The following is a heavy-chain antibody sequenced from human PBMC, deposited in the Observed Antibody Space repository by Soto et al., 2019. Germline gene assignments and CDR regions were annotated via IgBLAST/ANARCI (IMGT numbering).Heavy chain of an antibody. D-gene: IGHD3-16*01. CDR1: GFTFSSYA. CDR3: ASASSWDYYYCMYV. Sequence: EVQLVESGGGLVQPGGSLRLSCAASGFTFSSYAMHWVRQATGKGLEYVSAISSNGGSTYYANSVKGRFTISRDNSKNTLYLQMGILRTEDMGLSHYASASSWDYYYCMYVWGQGLTVTVSS. V-gene: IGHV3-64*01. J-gene: IGHJ6*02. CDR2: ISSNGGST.